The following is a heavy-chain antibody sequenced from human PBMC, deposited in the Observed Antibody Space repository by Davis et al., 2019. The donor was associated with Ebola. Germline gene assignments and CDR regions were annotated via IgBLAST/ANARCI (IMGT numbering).Heavy chain of an antibody. CDR2: IYHSGST. D-gene: IGHD2-2*01. J-gene: IGHJ2*01. CDR1: GGSINNHS. CDR3: ARDGWYCSSTSCPDWYFDL. V-gene: IGHV4-30-2*01. Sequence: PSETLSLTCTVSGGSINNHSWSWIRQPPGKGLEWIGYIYHSGSTYYNPSLKSRVTISVDRSKNQFSLKLSSVTAADTAVYYCARDGWYCSSTSCPDWYFDLWGRGTLVTVSS.